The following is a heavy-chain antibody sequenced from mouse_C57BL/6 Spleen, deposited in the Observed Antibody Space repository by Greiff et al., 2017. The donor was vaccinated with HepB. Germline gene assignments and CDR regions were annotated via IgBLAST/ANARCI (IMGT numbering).Heavy chain of an antibody. CDR2: IYPGSGST. J-gene: IGHJ4*01. V-gene: IGHV1-55*01. CDR1: GYTFTSYW. CDR3: AAYYSNYDYAMDD. D-gene: IGHD2-5*01. Sequence: QVQLKQPGAELVKPGASVKMSCKASGYTFTSYWITWVKQRPGQGLEWIGDIYPGSGSTNYNEKFKSKATLTVDTSSSTAYMQLSSLTSEDSAVYYCAAYYSNYDYAMDDWGQGTSVTVSS.